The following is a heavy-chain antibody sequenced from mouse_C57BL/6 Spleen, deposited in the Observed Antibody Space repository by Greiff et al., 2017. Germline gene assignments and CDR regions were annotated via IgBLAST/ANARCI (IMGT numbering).Heavy chain of an antibody. V-gene: IGHV1-18*01. J-gene: IGHJ2*01. CDR2: INPNNGGT. Sequence: EVQLQQSGPELVKPGASVKISCKASVYTFTDYNMDWVKQSHGKSLEWIGDINPNNGGTIYNQKFKGKATLTVDTSSSTAYMELRSLTSEDTAVYYCARGILGNFDYWGQGTTLTVSA. D-gene: IGHD4-1*01. CDR3: ARGILGNFDY. CDR1: VYTFTDYN.